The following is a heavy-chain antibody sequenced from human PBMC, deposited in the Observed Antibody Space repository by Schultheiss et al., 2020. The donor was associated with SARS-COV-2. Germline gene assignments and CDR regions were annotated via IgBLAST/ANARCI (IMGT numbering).Heavy chain of an antibody. J-gene: IGHJ6*02. V-gene: IGHV3-9*01. CDR2: INSDGSST. CDR3: ARDIYYYYGMDV. CDR1: GFTFDDYA. Sequence: GGSLRLSCAASGFTFDDYAMHWVRQAPGKGLEWVSRINSDGSSTSYADSVKGRFTISRDNAKNSLYLQMNSLRAEDTAVYYCARDIYYYYGMDVWGQGTTVTVSS.